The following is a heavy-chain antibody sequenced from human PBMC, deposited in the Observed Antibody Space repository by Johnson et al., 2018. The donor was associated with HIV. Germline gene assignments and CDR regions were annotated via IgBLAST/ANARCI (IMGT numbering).Heavy chain of an antibody. CDR3: AREVSLRVGATLPPSYAFDI. CDR1: GFTFDNFA. Sequence: VQLVESGGSVVRPGGSLRLSCAASGFTFDNFAMSWVRQAPGKGLEWVSGINWNGGSTSYADSVKGRFTISRANAKTSLDLQVNSLGAEDTALYYCAREVSLRVGATLPPSYAFDIWGQGTLVSVSS. CDR2: INWNGGST. D-gene: IGHD1-26*01. V-gene: IGHV3-20*04. J-gene: IGHJ3*02.